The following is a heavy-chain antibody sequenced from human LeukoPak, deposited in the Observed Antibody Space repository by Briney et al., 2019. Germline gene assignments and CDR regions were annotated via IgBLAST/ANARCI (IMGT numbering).Heavy chain of an antibody. CDR3: ARGSFGYGDYDY. D-gene: IGHD4-17*01. J-gene: IGHJ4*02. V-gene: IGHV1-3*04. CDR1: GYTFTSYS. Sequence: ASVKVSCKASGYTFTSYSMHWVRQAPGQGLEWMGWINTGNGDTRYSQKFQGRVTITRDTSASTVYMELSGLRSEDTAVFYCARGSFGYGDYDYWGQGILVIVSS. CDR2: INTGNGDT.